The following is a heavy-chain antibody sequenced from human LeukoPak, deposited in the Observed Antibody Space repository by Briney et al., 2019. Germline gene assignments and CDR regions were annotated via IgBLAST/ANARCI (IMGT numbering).Heavy chain of an antibody. CDR1: GYTFTSYG. D-gene: IGHD3-9*01. Sequence: ASVKVSCKASGYTFTSYGISWVRQAPGQGLEWMGWISAYNGNTNYAQKLQGRVTMTTDTSTSTAYMELRSLRSDDTAVYYCARDQYDILTGYPSLFDPWGQGTLVTVSS. CDR3: ARDQYDILTGYPSLFDP. CDR2: ISAYNGNT. J-gene: IGHJ5*02. V-gene: IGHV1-18*01.